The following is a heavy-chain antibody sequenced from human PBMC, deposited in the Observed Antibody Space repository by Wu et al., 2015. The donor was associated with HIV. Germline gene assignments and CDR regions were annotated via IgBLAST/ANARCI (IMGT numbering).Heavy chain of an antibody. Sequence: QVQLVQSGAEVKKPGSSVKVSCKTSGGSFSSYAMNWVRQAPGQGLEWMGRIIPMFGTVNYTQKFQGRVTITADESTKTAYTELSSLRSEDTAVYYCARDGALVHRAFDIWGQGTMVTVSS. CDR1: GGSFSSYA. V-gene: IGHV1-69*13. D-gene: IGHD3-9*01. CDR3: ARDGALVHRAFDI. CDR2: IIPMFGTV. J-gene: IGHJ3*02.